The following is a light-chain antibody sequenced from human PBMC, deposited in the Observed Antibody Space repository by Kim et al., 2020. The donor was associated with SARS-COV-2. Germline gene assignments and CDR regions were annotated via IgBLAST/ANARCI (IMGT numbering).Light chain of an antibody. CDR1: LSGSSNY. CDR2: GAS. V-gene: IGKV3-20*01. Sequence: SPGDITSLSCKASLSGSSNYLALYQQKPGQAPGHLIYGASRRGTGMPGRFSGSGAWTDFTIPISRQEPGDFAVYYCQRCGSSPPYTFCQGTKLEI. CDR3: QRCGSSPPYT. J-gene: IGKJ2*01.